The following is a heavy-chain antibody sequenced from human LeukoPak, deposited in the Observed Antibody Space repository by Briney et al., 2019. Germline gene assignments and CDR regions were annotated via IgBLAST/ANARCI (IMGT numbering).Heavy chain of an antibody. V-gene: IGHV3-30*04. J-gene: IGHJ4*02. CDR2: ISYDGSTK. D-gene: IGHD4/OR15-4a*01. CDR3: ARRAGAYSHPSDY. Sequence: PGRSLRLSCAASGFTFSSYAIHWVRQAPGKGLEWVALISYDGSTKYSTDSVKGRFTISRDNSKNTLYLQMNSLRPEDTAVYYCARRAGAYSHPSDYWGQGTLVTVSS. CDR1: GFTFSSYA.